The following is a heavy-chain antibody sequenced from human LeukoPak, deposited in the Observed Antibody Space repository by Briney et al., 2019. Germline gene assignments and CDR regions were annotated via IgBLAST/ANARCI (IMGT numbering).Heavy chain of an antibody. J-gene: IGHJ4*02. CDR1: GFTFSSYG. Sequence: GGTLRLSCAASGFTFSSYGMSWVRQAPGKGLEWVSAISGSGGSTYYADSVKGRFTISRDNSKNTLYLQMNSLRAEDTAVYYCAILRSKMATGLMDYCGQGTLVTVSS. CDR2: ISGSGGST. CDR3: AILRSKMATGLMDY. D-gene: IGHD5-24*01. V-gene: IGHV3-23*01.